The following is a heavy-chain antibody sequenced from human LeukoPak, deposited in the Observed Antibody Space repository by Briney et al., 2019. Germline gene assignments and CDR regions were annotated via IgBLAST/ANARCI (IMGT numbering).Heavy chain of an antibody. CDR3: ARGRVTIFGVVIDENWFDP. CDR2: INAGNGNT. D-gene: IGHD3-3*01. CDR1: GYTFTSYA. V-gene: IGHV1-3*03. Sequence: GASVKVSCKASGYTFTSYAMHWVRQAPGQRLEWMGWINAGNGNTKYSQEFQGRVTITRDTSASTAYMELSSLRSEDMAVYYCARGRVTIFGVVIDENWFDPWGQGTLVTVSS. J-gene: IGHJ5*02.